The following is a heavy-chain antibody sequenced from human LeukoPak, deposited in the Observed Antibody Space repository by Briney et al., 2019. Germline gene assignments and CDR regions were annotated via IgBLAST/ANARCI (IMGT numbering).Heavy chain of an antibody. V-gene: IGHV1-24*01. CDR1: GYTLTKLS. CDR2: FDPEDGET. J-gene: IGHJ3*02. Sequence: ASVRVSCKVSGYTLTKLSMHWVRQAPGKGLEWMGGFDPEDGETIYAQKFQGRVTMTEDTSTDTAYMELSSLRSEDTAVYYCATGAPSTMVRGVIRRAFDIWGQGTMVTVSS. D-gene: IGHD3-10*01. CDR3: ATGAPSTMVRGVIRRAFDI.